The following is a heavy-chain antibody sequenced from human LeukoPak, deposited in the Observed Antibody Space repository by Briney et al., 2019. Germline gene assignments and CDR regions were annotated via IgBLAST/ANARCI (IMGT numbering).Heavy chain of an antibody. Sequence: GGSLRLSCAASGFTFSNAGMSWVRQAPGKGLDWVARIKSKTDGGTTDYAAPVKGRFTISRDDSENTLYLQMNSLKTEDTAVYYCARVVDTHFDYWGQGTLVTVSS. J-gene: IGHJ4*02. CDR3: ARVVDTHFDY. CDR2: IKSKTDGGTT. D-gene: IGHD5-18*01. V-gene: IGHV3-15*01. CDR1: GFTFSNAG.